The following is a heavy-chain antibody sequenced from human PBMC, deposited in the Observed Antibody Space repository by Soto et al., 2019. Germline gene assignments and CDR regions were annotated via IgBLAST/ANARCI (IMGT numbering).Heavy chain of an antibody. D-gene: IGHD4-17*01. CDR2: IIPIFGTA. CDR3: ARGFTVTRELDYYYYGMDV. CDR1: GGTFSSYA. V-gene: IGHV1-69*06. Sequence: GASVKVSCKASGGTFSSYAISWVRQAPGQGLEWMGGIIPIFGTANYAQKFQGRVTITADKSTSTAYMELSSLRSEDTAVYYCARGFTVTRELDYYYYGMDVWGQGTTVTVSS. J-gene: IGHJ6*02.